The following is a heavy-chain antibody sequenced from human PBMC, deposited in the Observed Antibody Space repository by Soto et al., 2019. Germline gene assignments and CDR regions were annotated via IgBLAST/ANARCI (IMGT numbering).Heavy chain of an antibody. CDR3: AKVSSSWYAGFFDL. J-gene: IGHJ4*02. Sequence: EVQLLESGGGLVQPGGSLRLSCTASGFTFSRHAMTWVRQAPGKGLEWVSGLSDRGGSIYYADSVKGRFTISRDNSMKTRYLQMNTLRAEDTAVYYCAKVSSSWYAGFFDLWGQGTLVTVSS. V-gene: IGHV3-23*01. CDR1: GFTFSRHA. D-gene: IGHD6-13*01. CDR2: LSDRGGSI.